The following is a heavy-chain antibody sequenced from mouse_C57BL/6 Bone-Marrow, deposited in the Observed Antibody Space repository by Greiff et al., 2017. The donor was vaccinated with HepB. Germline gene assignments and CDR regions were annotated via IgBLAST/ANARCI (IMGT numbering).Heavy chain of an antibody. J-gene: IGHJ4*01. CDR2: ISNGGGST. CDR3: ARPRDYDYDYYAMDY. D-gene: IGHD2-4*01. CDR1: GFTFSDYY. V-gene: IGHV5-12*01. Sequence: EVQGVESGGGLVQPGGSLKLSCAASGFTFSDYYMYWVRQTPEKRLEWVAYISNGGGSTYYPDTVKGRFTISRDNAKNTLYLQMSRLKSEDTAMYYCARPRDYDYDYYAMDYWGQGTSVTVSS.